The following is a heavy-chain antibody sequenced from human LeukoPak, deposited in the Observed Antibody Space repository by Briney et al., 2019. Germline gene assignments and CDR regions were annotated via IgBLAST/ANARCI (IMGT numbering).Heavy chain of an antibody. J-gene: IGHJ6*03. Sequence: PSETLSLTCAVSGYSISSGYYWGWLRQPPGKGLEWIGTISHSGSTYYNSSLKSRVTISLDTSKTQCSLKLSSVTAADKAVYYCATNRKIGPNYYSYFYVDVWGKGTTVTVSS. CDR2: ISHSGST. V-gene: IGHV4-38-2*01. CDR1: GYSISSGYY. CDR3: ATNRKIGPNYYSYFYVDV. D-gene: IGHD1-14*01.